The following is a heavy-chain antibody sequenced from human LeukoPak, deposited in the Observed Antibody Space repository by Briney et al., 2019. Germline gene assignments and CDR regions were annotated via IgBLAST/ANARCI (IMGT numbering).Heavy chain of an antibody. CDR1: GFTFSDYY. CDR3: ARGGAAAGTPYYFDY. CDR2: ISSSGSTI. Sequence: GGSLRLSCAASGFTFSDYYMSWIRQAPGKGLEWVSYISSSGSTIYYPDSVKGRFTISRDSAKNSLYLQMNSLRAEDTALYYCARGGAAAGTPYYFDYWGQGTLVTVSS. J-gene: IGHJ4*02. V-gene: IGHV3-11*04. D-gene: IGHD6-13*01.